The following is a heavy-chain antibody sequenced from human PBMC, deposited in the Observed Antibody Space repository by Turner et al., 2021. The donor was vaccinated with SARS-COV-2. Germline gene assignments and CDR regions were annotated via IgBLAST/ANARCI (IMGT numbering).Heavy chain of an antibody. Sequence: EVQLVESGGGLIQRGGSLRLSCAASGLTVSSNYMSWVRQARGKGLEWVSVIYSGGSTYYADSVKGRFTISRYNSKNTLYLQMNSLRAEDTAVYYCARDLMEVGGMDVWGQVTTVTVSS. V-gene: IGHV3-53*01. CDR1: GLTVSSNY. J-gene: IGHJ6*02. CDR2: IYSGGST. D-gene: IGHD3-3*01. CDR3: ARDLMEVGGMDV.